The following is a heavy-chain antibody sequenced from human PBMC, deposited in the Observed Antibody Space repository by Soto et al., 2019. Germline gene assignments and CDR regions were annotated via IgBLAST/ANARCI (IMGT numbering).Heavy chain of an antibody. V-gene: IGHV1-3*01. CDR3: ARTVAYYYGMDV. CDR1: GYTFTSCA. Sequence: QVQLVQSGAEVKKPGASVKVACKACGYTFTSCAMHWVRQARGRRLEWRGWINAGNGNTKYSQKFQGRVTITRDTSASTAYMELSSLRSEDTAVYYCARTVAYYYGMDVWGQGTTVTVSS. CDR2: INAGNGNT. D-gene: IGHD4-17*01. J-gene: IGHJ6*02.